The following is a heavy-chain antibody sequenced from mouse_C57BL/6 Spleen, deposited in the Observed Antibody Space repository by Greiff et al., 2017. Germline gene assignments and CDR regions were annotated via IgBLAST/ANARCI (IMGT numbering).Heavy chain of an antibody. D-gene: IGHD1-1*01. CDR3: ARRYGSAMDD. Sequence: VQLQQSGPELVKPGASVKISCKASGYAFSSSWMNWVKQRPGKGLEWIGRIYPGDGDTNYNGKFKGKATLTADKSSSTAYMQLSSLTSEDSAVYFCARRYGSAMDDWGQGTSVTVSS. CDR1: GYAFSSSW. J-gene: IGHJ4*01. V-gene: IGHV1-82*01. CDR2: IYPGDGDT.